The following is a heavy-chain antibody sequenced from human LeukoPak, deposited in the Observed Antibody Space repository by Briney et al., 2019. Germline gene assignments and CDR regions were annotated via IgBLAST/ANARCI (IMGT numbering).Heavy chain of an antibody. D-gene: IGHD3-9*01. CDR1: GGSISSSNW. V-gene: IGHV4-4*02. Sequence: PSETLSLTCAVSGGSISSSNWWSWVRQPPGKGLEWIGEIYHSGTTYYNPSLKSRVTIAVDTSKNQFSLKLSSVTAADTAVYYCATGIGVILTQLDYWGQGTLVTVSS. CDR3: ATGIGVILTQLDY. CDR2: IYHSGTT. J-gene: IGHJ4*02.